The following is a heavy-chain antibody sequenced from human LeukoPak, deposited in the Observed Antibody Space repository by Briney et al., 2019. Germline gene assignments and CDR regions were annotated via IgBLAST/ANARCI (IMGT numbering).Heavy chain of an antibody. J-gene: IGHJ3*02. CDR3: TTGYSSSWHNAFDI. V-gene: IGHV3-21*01. Sequence: KPGGSLRLSCAASQFTFSDYSMNWVRQAPGKGLEWVSSISRNSGHMYYADSVKGRFTISRDNAKNTLYLQMNSLTAEDTAVYYCTTGYSSSWHNAFDIWGQGTMVTVSS. CDR2: ISRNSGHM. CDR1: QFTFSDYS. D-gene: IGHD6-13*01.